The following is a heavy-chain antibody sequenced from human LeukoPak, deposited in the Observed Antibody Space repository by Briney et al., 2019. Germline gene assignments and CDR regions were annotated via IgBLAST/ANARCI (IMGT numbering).Heavy chain of an antibody. D-gene: IGHD2-2*03. CDR1: GFTFSSYS. CDR2: ISSSSSYI. CDR3: ARAPGYCSSTSCYWAFFDY. V-gene: IGHV3-21*01. J-gene: IGHJ4*02. Sequence: AGGSLRLSCAASGFTFSSYSMNWVRQAPGKGLEWVSSISSSSSYIYYADSVKGRFTISRDNAKNSLYLQMNSLRAEDTAVYYCARAPGYCSSTSCYWAFFDYWGQGTLVTVSS.